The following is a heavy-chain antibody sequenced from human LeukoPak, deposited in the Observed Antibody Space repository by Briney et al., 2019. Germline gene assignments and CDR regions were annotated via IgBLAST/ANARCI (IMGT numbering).Heavy chain of an antibody. CDR1: GFTFSSYS. J-gene: IGHJ4*02. CDR3: ARDSGYCGSIGCYAPPPDY. Sequence: PGGSLRLSCVVSGFTFSSYSINWVRQAPGKGLEWVSYISSSGSTIYYADSVKGRFTISRDNAKNLLYLQMNSLRVEDTAVYYCARDSGYCGSIGCYAPPPDYWGQGTLVTVSS. V-gene: IGHV3-48*01. CDR2: ISSSGSTI. D-gene: IGHD2-2*03.